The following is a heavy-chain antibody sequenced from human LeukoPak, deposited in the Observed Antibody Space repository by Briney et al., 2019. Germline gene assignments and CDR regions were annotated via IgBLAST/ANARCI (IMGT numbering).Heavy chain of an antibody. D-gene: IGHD2-2*01. V-gene: IGHV4-30-4*08. J-gene: IGHJ4*02. CDR1: GGSISSGNYY. CDR2: IYHSGST. Sequence: SETLSLTCTVSGGSISSGNYYWRWIRQPPGKGLEWIVYIYHSGSTYYNPSLKSRVTISVDRSKNQFSLKLRYVTAADTAVYYCARAYCSTTSCYLEDYWGQGTLVTVSS. CDR3: ARAYCSTTSCYLEDY.